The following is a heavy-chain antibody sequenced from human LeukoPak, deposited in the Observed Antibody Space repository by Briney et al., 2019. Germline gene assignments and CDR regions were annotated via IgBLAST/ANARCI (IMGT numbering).Heavy chain of an antibody. CDR1: GYTFTSYG. Sequence: GASVKVSCKASGYTFTSYGISWVRQAPGQGLEWMGWISAYNGNTNYAQKLQGRVTMTTDTSTSTAYMELRSLRSDDTAVYYCARDTVIGMITLGGVIDQNDAFDIWGQGTMVTVSS. CDR3: ARDTVIGMITLGGVIDQNDAFDI. V-gene: IGHV1-18*01. D-gene: IGHD3-16*02. J-gene: IGHJ3*02. CDR2: ISAYNGNT.